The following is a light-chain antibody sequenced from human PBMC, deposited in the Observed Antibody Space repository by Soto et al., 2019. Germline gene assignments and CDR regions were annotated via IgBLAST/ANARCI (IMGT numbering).Light chain of an antibody. CDR3: SSYTSSGTCV. CDR2: EVS. CDR1: ISDVGGYNY. J-gene: IGLJ1*01. V-gene: IGLV2-14*01. Sequence: QSALTQPASVSGSPGQSITISCTGTISDVGGYNYVSWYQQHPGKVPKLVIYEVSNRPSGVSNRFSGSKSGNTASLTISGLQSEDEADYYCSSYTSSGTCVFGTGTKLTVL.